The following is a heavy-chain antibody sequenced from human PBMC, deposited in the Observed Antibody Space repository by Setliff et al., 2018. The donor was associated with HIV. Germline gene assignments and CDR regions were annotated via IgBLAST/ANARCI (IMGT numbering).Heavy chain of an antibody. CDR1: GGSITGYF. Sequence: SETLSLTCTISGGSITGYFWSWIRQPPGKGLEWIGYIYYNGNTNYNPSLKSRGTISVDTSKNQFSLKLTSVTAADTAVYYCAREIYGGNSRPFDYWGQGALVTVSS. D-gene: IGHD4-17*01. J-gene: IGHJ4*02. CDR3: AREIYGGNSRPFDY. V-gene: IGHV4-59*01. CDR2: IYYNGNT.